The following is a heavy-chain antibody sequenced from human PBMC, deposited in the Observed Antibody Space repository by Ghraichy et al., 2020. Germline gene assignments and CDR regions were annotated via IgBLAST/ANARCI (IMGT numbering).Heavy chain of an antibody. V-gene: IGHV3-23*01. D-gene: IGHD6-13*01. CDR3: AKVMGSGRQQLVPRFDY. CDR1: GFTFSSYA. Sequence: GESLNISCAASGFTFSSYAMSWVRQAPGKGLEWVSAISGSGGSTYYADSVKGRFTISRDNSKNTLYLQMNSLRAEDTAVYYCAKVMGSGRQQLVPRFDYWGQGTLVTVSS. CDR2: ISGSGGST. J-gene: IGHJ4*02.